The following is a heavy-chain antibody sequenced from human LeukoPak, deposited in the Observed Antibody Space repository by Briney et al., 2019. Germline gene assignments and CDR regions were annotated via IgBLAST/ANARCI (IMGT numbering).Heavy chain of an antibody. CDR1: GFTFDDYA. J-gene: IGHJ4*02. D-gene: IGHD3-22*01. CDR2: ISWNSGSI. CDR3: AKDISHYYDSSGYSY. Sequence: GGSLRLSCAASGFTFDDYAVHWVRQAPGKGLEWVSGISWNSGSIGYADSVKGRFTISRDNAKNSLYLQMNSLRAEDTALYYCAKDISHYYDSSGYSYWGQGTLVTVSS. V-gene: IGHV3-9*01.